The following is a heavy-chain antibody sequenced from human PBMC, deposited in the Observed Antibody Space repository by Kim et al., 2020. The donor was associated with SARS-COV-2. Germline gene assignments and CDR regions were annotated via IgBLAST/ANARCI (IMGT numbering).Heavy chain of an antibody. CDR3: ARFVSIAAPEYYFDF. V-gene: IGHV4-30-4*01. Sequence: SETLSLTCSVSGGSISSGDYYWSWLRQPPGQDLEWIRYIYYSGSTYYNPSLKSRVTISVDTSKNQFSLKQSSVTAADTAVYYCARFVSIAAPEYYFDFWGQGTQVTVSS. J-gene: IGHJ4*02. CDR1: GGSISSGDYY. CDR2: IYYSGST. D-gene: IGHD6-6*01.